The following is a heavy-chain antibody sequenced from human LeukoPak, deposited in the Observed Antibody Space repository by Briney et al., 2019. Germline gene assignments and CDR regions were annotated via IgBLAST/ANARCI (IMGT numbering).Heavy chain of an antibody. D-gene: IGHD2/OR15-2a*01. J-gene: IGHJ6*02. V-gene: IGHV3-21*01. CDR1: GFTFSSYS. CDR2: ISSTDSYI. CDR3: ASYLTSIPSGMDV. Sequence: PGGSLRLSCAASGFTFSSYSMKWVRQAPGKGLEWVSSISSTDSYIYYADSVKGRFTISRDNGKNTLYLQMNSLRAEDTAVYYCASYLTSIPSGMDVWGQGATVTVSS.